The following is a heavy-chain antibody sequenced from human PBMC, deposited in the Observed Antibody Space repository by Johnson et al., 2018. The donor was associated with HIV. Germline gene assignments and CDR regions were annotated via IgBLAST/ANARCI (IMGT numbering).Heavy chain of an antibody. D-gene: IGHD2-21*01. Sequence: QMQLVESGGGMVQPGRSLRLSCAASGFTFSSYAMHWVRQAPGKGLEWVAVISYDGSNKYYADSVKGRFTISRDNSNNTLYLQMNSLRAEDTAVYYCAKGDPVEGDVDDAFDIWGQGTMVTASS. V-gene: IGHV3-30*04. CDR1: GFTFSSYA. J-gene: IGHJ3*02. CDR2: ISYDGSNK. CDR3: AKGDPVEGDVDDAFDI.